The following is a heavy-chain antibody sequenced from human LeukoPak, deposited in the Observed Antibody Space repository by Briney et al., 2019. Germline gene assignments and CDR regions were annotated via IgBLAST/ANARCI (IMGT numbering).Heavy chain of an antibody. CDR3: AKSKVPSYDILTGPTQDY. CDR2: ISGSGGST. D-gene: IGHD3-9*01. CDR1: GFTFSSYG. V-gene: IGHV3-23*01. Sequence: GGSLRLSCAASGFTFSSYGMSWVRQAPGKGLEWVSAISGSGGSTYYADSVKGRFTISRDNSKNTLYLQMNSLRAEDTAVYYCAKSKVPSYDILTGPTQDYWGQGTLVTVSS. J-gene: IGHJ4*02.